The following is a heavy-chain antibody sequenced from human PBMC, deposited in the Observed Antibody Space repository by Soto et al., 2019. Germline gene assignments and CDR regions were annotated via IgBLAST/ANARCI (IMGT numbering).Heavy chain of an antibody. CDR3: VRSRRGDGYKNAFDI. V-gene: IGHV3-11*01. D-gene: IGHD2-21*01. Sequence: QVQVVESGGGLVKPGGSLRLSCAASRFAFSDYYMTWIRQAPGKGLEWVSYISSSGSTIYYADSVKGRFTISRDNAKNSLYLQMNSLRVEDTAVYYCVRSRRGDGYKNAFDIWGQGTMVTVSS. CDR1: RFAFSDYY. J-gene: IGHJ3*02. CDR2: ISSSGSTI.